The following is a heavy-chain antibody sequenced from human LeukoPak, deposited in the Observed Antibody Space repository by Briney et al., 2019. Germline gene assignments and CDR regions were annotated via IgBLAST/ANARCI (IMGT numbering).Heavy chain of an antibody. D-gene: IGHD3-16*01. V-gene: IGHV4-34*01. CDR3: ARVVGAQGYFDY. CDR2: INHSGST. CDR1: GGSFSGYY. J-gene: IGHJ4*02. Sequence: PSETLSLTCAVYGGSFSGYYWSWIRQPPGKGLEWIGEINHSGSTNYNPSLKSRVTISVDTSKNQFSLKLSSVTAADTAVYYCARVVGAQGYFDYWGQGTLVTVSS.